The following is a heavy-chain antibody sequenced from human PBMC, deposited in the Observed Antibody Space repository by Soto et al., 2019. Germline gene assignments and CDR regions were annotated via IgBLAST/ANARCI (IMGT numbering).Heavy chain of an antibody. J-gene: IGHJ6*02. V-gene: IGHV1-69*06. CDR3: ARDRSRGRGGGTFSPRGMDV. CDR2: IIPIFGTA. Sequence: QVQLVQSGAEVKKPVSSVKVSCKASGGTFSSYAISWVRQAPGQGLEWIGGIIPIFGTANYAQKFQGRVTITAEKSTSTAYMELSSLRSEDTAVYYCARDRSRGRGGGTFSPRGMDVWGQGTTVTVSS. D-gene: IGHD3-10*01. CDR1: GGTFSSYA.